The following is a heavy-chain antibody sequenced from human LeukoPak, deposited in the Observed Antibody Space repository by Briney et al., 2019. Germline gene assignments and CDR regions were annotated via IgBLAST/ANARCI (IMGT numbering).Heavy chain of an antibody. CDR3: ARGGSGPGDSDWFDP. V-gene: IGHV1-69*13. CDR2: IIPIIGTA. CDR1: GGTFSSYA. J-gene: IGHJ5*02. Sequence: GASVKVSCKASGGTFSSYAISWVRQAPGQGLEWMGGIIPIIGTANYAQKFQGRVTITADESTSTAYMELSSLRSEDTAVYYCARGGSGPGDSDWFDPWGQGTLVTVSS. D-gene: IGHD4-17*01.